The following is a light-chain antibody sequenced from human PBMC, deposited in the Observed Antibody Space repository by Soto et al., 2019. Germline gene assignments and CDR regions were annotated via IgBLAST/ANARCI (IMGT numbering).Light chain of an antibody. CDR1: SSNIGSDA. Sequence: QLVLSQPPSVSGTPAQRVTISCSGSSSNIGSDAVNWYQQLPGTAPKLLIYTNNQRPSGVPDRFSGSKSGTSASLAISGLQSEDEADYYCATWDNSLNGYVFGAGTKVTVL. V-gene: IGLV1-44*01. CDR2: TNN. CDR3: ATWDNSLNGYV. J-gene: IGLJ1*01.